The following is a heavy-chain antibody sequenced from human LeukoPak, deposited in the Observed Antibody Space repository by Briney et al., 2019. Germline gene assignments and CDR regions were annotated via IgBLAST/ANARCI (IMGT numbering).Heavy chain of an antibody. J-gene: IGHJ3*02. D-gene: IGHD2-2*01. CDR3: ARARIGGIVVVPAARDALDI. CDR1: GGSFSGYY. CDR2: INHSGST. Sequence: SETLSLTCAVYGGSFSGYYWGWIRQPPGKGLEWIGEINHSGSTNYNPSLKSRVTISVDTSKNQFSLKLSSVTAADTAVYYCARARIGGIVVVPAARDALDIWGQGTMVTVSS. V-gene: IGHV4-34*01.